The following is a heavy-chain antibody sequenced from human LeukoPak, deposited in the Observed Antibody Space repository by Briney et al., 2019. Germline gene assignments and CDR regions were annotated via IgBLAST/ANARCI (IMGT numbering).Heavy chain of an antibody. D-gene: IGHD1-26*01. CDR3: ARGGSYYASDYFDY. CDR1: GYSINNGHY. Sequence: SETLSLTCTVSGYSINNGHYWGWIRQPPGKGLEWIGYMFHSGSTYYNPSLKSRVTISIDTSENQVSLKLSSVTAADTAVYYCARGGSYYASDYFDYWGQGTLVTVSS. J-gene: IGHJ4*02. CDR2: MFHSGST. V-gene: IGHV4-38-2*02.